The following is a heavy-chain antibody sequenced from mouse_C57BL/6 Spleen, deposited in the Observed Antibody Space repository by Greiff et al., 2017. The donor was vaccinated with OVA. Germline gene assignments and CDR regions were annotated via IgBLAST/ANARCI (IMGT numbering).Heavy chain of an antibody. J-gene: IGHJ4*01. Sequence: EVHLVESEGGLVQPGSSMKLSCTASGFTFSDYYMAWVRQVPEKGLEWVANINYDGSSTYYLDSLKSRFIISRDNAKNILYLQMSSLKSEDTATYYCARGGIYYGHYYAMDYWGQGTSVTVSS. V-gene: IGHV5-16*01. CDR2: INYDGSST. CDR1: GFTFSDYY. CDR3: ARGGIYYGHYYAMDY. D-gene: IGHD2-1*01.